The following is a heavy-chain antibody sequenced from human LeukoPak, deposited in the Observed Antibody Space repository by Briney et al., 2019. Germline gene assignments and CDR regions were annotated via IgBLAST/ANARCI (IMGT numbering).Heavy chain of an antibody. Sequence: GGSLRLSCAASGFTFDDYAMHWVRQAPGKGLEWVSGISWNSGSIGYADSVKGRFTISRDNAKNSLYLQMNSLRAEDTAVYYCARLGMTTAYSWYFDLWGRGTLVTVSS. CDR2: ISWNSGSI. J-gene: IGHJ2*01. V-gene: IGHV3-9*01. CDR3: ARLGMTTAYSWYFDL. CDR1: GFTFDDYA. D-gene: IGHD4-17*01.